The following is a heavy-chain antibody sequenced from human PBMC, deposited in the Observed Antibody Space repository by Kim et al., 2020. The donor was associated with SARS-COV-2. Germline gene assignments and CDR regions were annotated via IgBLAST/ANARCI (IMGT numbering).Heavy chain of an antibody. CDR1: GFTFSNFA. V-gene: IGHV3-33*05. J-gene: IGHJ4*02. Sequence: GGSLRLSCAASGFTFSNFALHWVRQAPGKGLEWVAVTSFDGSNTYYADSVKGRFTISRDNSKNTLYLQLNSLRAEDTAVYYCARDLQDIAYVVDYWGQGALVTVSS. D-gene: IGHD2-15*01. CDR3: ARDLQDIAYVVDY. CDR2: TSFDGSNT.